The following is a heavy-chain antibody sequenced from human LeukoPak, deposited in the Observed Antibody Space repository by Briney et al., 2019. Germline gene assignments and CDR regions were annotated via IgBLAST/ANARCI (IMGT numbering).Heavy chain of an antibody. J-gene: IGHJ5*02. Sequence: PGGSLRLSCAASGFTLSNAYMSWVRQAPGKGLEWVGRIKNKTNGGTTDYAAPVKGRFTISRDDSKNTLYLQMNSLKTEDTAVYYCTTTIEGVTTWFDPWGQGTLVTVSS. CDR1: GFTLSNAY. CDR2: IKNKTNGGTT. V-gene: IGHV3-15*01. D-gene: IGHD1-26*01. CDR3: TTTIEGVTTWFDP.